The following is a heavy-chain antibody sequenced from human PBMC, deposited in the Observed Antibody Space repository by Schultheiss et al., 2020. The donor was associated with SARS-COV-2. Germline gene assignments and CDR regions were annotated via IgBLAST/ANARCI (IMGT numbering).Heavy chain of an antibody. Sequence: GESLKISCKASGYTFTSYDINWVRQATGQGLEWMGWMNPNSGNTGYAQKFQGRVTMTRNTSISTAYMELSSLRSEDTAVYYCARDRSSAYYYYMDVWGKGTTVTVSS. CDR3: ARDRSSAYYYYMDV. J-gene: IGHJ6*03. CDR2: MNPNSGNT. V-gene: IGHV1-8*01. CDR1: GYTFTSYD. D-gene: IGHD3-22*01.